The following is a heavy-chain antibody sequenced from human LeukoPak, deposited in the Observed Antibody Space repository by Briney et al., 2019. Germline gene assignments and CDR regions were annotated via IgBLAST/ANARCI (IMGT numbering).Heavy chain of an antibody. CDR2: ISSSSSTI. CDR3: AKVPIRDYVWGSYPYFDH. CDR1: GFTFSSYS. D-gene: IGHD3-16*02. Sequence: GGSLRLSCAASGFTFSSYSMNWVRQAPGKGLEWVSYISSSSSTIYYADSVKGRFTISRDNSKNTLYLQMNSLRAEDTAVYYCAKVPIRDYVWGSYPYFDHWGQGTLVTVSS. J-gene: IGHJ4*02. V-gene: IGHV3-48*01.